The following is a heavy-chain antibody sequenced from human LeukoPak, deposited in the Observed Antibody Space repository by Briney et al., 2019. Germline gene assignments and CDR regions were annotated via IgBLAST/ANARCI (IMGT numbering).Heavy chain of an antibody. Sequence: GGSLRLSCAASGFTFSSYAMHWVRRAPGKGLEWVAVISYDGSNKYYADSVKGRFTISRDNSKNTLYLQMNSLRAEDTAVYYCARDLAYCGGDCYSPPYYWGQGTLVTVSS. CDR2: ISYDGSNK. D-gene: IGHD2-21*02. CDR3: ARDLAYCGGDCYSPPYY. CDR1: GFTFSSYA. V-gene: IGHV3-30*04. J-gene: IGHJ4*02.